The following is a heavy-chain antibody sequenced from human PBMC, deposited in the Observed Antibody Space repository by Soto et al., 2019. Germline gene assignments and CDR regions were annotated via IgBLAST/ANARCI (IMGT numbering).Heavy chain of an antibody. CDR2: TNPNGGST. D-gene: IGHD3-9*01. V-gene: IGHV1-46*01. Sequence: QVQLVQSGAEVKKPGASVKVSCKASGFTFSSYYIHWVRQAPGQGLKWIGITNPNGGSTNYEQNFKGRPTVTRDTSTATVYMDLSTLTSHDTAMYYCARGLGLGDCWGQGTLVTVSS. CDR3: ARGLGLGDC. CDR1: GFTFSSYY. J-gene: IGHJ4*02.